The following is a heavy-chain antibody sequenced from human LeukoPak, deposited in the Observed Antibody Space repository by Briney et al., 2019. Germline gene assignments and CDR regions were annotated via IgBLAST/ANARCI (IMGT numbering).Heavy chain of an antibody. V-gene: IGHV3-53*01. D-gene: IGHD3-22*01. J-gene: IGHJ4*02. CDR3: SRVGTYYYDSSGYYY. CDR2: ISSGGYT. Sequence: SGGSLSLSCAASGFRFSSNYMSCVRQAPGKGLEWVSVISSGGYTYYADSVQGRFTISRDNSKNTLYLQMNSLRAEDTAVYYCSRVGTYYYDSSGYYYWGQGTLVTVSS. CDR1: GFRFSSNY.